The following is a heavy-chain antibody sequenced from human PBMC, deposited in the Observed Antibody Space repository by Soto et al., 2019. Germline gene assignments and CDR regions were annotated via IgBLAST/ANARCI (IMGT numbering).Heavy chain of an antibody. Sequence: TLSLTCVISGDSVSSNSAAWNWIRQSPSRGLEWLGRTYYRSRWYNDYAVSVKSRITINPDTSTNQFSLQLNSVTPEDTAVYYCARDAVASAGGYFDYWGQGTLVTVSS. D-gene: IGHD6-13*01. J-gene: IGHJ4*01. CDR1: GDSVSSNSAA. CDR3: ARDAVASAGGYFDY. V-gene: IGHV6-1*01. CDR2: TYYRSRWYN.